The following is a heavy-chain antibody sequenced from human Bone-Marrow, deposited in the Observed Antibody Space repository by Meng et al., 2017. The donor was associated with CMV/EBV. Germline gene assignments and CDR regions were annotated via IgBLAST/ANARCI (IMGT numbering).Heavy chain of an antibody. CDR1: GGTFSSYA. D-gene: IGHD1-26*01. CDR2: ISAYNGNT. J-gene: IGHJ5*02. V-gene: IGHV1-8*03. Sequence: ASVKVSCKASGGTFSSYAISWVRQAPGQGLEWMGWISAYNGNTNYAQKFQGRVTITRNTSISTAYMELSSLRSEDTAVYYCARGQGGSYSDWFDPWGQGTLVTVSS. CDR3: ARGQGGSYSDWFDP.